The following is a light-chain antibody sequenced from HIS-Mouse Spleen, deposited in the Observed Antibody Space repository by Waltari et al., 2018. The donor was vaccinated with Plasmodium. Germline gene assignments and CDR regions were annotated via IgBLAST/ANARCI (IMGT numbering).Light chain of an antibody. CDR3: QQYNNWSFT. J-gene: IGKJ3*01. CDR2: GAS. V-gene: IGKV3-15*01. CDR1: QSVSSN. Sequence: EIVMTQYPATLSVSPGDRATLSCRASQSVSSNLACYQQKPGQAPRLLIYGASTRATGIPARFSGSGSGTEFTLTISSLQSEDFAVYYCQQYNNWSFTFGPGTKVDIK.